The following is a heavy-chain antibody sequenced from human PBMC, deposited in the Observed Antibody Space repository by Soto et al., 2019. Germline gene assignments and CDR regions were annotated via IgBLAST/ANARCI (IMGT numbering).Heavy chain of an antibody. J-gene: IGHJ4*02. CDR3: ARSIRGYSGYDLFDY. CDR2: IIPIFGTA. D-gene: IGHD5-12*01. CDR1: GGTFSSYA. V-gene: IGHV1-69*13. Sequence: GASVKVSCKASGGTFSSYAISWVRQAPGQGLEWMGGIIPIFGTANYAQKFQGRVTITADESTSTAYMELSSLRSEDTAVYYCARSIRGYSGYDLFDYWGQGTLVTVSS.